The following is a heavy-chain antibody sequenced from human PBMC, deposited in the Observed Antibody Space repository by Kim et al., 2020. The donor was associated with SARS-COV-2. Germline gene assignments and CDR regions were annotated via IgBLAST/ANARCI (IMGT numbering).Heavy chain of an antibody. V-gene: IGHV3-7*01. CDR3: AKALGSRPEGY. J-gene: IGHJ4*02. CDR1: GFTFSRSW. Sequence: GGSLRLSCAASGFTFSRSWMNWVRQTPGKGLEWVANIKNDGNEKNYVDSVKGRFTISRDNSENSVYLQMNSLRAEDTAVYYCAKALGSRPEGYWGQGTLVTVSS. CDR2: IKNDGNEK. D-gene: IGHD2-2*01.